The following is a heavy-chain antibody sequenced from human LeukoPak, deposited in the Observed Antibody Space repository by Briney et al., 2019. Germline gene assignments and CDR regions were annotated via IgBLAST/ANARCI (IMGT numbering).Heavy chain of an antibody. CDR1: GYSINSGVY. J-gene: IGHJ4*02. Sequence: SETLSLTCAVSGYSINSGVYWGGIRQPPGKGLEWIGSIYHSGNTYYNPSLKSRVTISVDTSKNKFSLKMSSVTAADTAVYYCARGPPITTVVPPGARHFDYWRQGSLVTVSS. CDR2: IYHSGNT. D-gene: IGHD4-23*01. V-gene: IGHV4-38-2*01. CDR3: ARGPPITTVVPPGARHFDY.